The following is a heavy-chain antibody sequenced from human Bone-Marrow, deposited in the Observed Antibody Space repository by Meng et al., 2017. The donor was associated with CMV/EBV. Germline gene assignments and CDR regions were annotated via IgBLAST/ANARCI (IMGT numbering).Heavy chain of an antibody. Sequence: SVKVSCKASGGTFSSYAISWVRQAPGQGLEWIGWIVVGSGNTNYAQKFQERVTITRDMSTSTAYMELSSLRSEDTAVYYCAADQFLGGSYTYFDYWGQGTLVTVSS. V-gene: IGHV1-58*02. D-gene: IGHD1-26*01. CDR1: GGTFSSYA. CDR2: IVVGSGNT. CDR3: AADQFLGGSYTYFDY. J-gene: IGHJ4*02.